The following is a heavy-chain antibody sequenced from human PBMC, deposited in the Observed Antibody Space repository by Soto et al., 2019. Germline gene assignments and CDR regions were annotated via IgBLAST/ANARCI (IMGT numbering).Heavy chain of an antibody. Sequence: SETLSLTCTVSGYSISSGYYWGWIRQPPGKGLEWIGSIYHSGSTYYNPSLKSRVTISVDTSKNQFSLKLSSVTAADTAVYYCARDTPAASSKWLRNWFDPWGQGTLVTVSS. CDR1: GYSISSGYY. CDR3: ARDTPAASSKWLRNWFDP. J-gene: IGHJ5*02. CDR2: IYHSGST. D-gene: IGHD5-12*01. V-gene: IGHV4-38-2*02.